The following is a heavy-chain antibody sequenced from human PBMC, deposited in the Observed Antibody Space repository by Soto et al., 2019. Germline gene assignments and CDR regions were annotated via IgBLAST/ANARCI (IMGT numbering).Heavy chain of an antibody. J-gene: IGHJ4*02. Sequence: QVQLVQSGAEVKKPGSSVKVSCKASGGTFSSYAISWVRQAPGQGLEWMGGIITIFGTANYAQKFQGRVTITADESTSTAYRELSSLRSEDTAVYYCARGGGDYCSGGSCYGFDDYWGQGTLVTVSS. D-gene: IGHD2-15*01. CDR1: GGTFSSYA. CDR2: IITIFGTA. V-gene: IGHV1-69*01. CDR3: ARGGGDYCSGGSCYGFDDY.